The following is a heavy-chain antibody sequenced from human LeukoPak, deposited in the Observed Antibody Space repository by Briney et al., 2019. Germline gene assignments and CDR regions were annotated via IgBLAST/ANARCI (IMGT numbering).Heavy chain of an antibody. CDR3: AKDAQPRSRWFDP. Sequence: GGSLRLSCATSGFTFDEYAMHWVRQPPGKGLEWVAGISGNRDKIGYADSVKGRFTISRDSAKRSLYLQMNTLRAEDTAMYYCAKDAQPRSRWFDPWGQGTLVTVSS. CDR2: ISGNRDKI. CDR1: GFTFDEYA. D-gene: IGHD3-16*01. J-gene: IGHJ5*02. V-gene: IGHV3-9*01.